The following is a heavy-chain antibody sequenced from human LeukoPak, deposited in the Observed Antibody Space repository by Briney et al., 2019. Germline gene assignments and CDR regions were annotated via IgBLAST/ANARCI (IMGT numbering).Heavy chain of an antibody. V-gene: IGHV5-51*01. CDR2: IYPCDSGP. Sequence: GESLKISCNVSGYSFTSYCIGWVRQMPGKGLEWMGIIYPCDSGPTYSPSFQGQVTISVDKSINPAYLQWSSLQASDTAMYYCGMSGDRVPLQDDVFDVWGQGTMVTVST. CDR1: GYSFTSYC. CDR3: GMSGDRVPLQDDVFDV. D-gene: IGHD1-26*01. J-gene: IGHJ3*01.